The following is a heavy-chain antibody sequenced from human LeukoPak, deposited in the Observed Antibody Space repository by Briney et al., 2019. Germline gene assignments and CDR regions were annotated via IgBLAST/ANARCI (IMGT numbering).Heavy chain of an antibody. Sequence: ASVKVSCKASGYTFTSYGISWVRQAPGQGLEWTGWISAYNGNTNYAQKLQGRVTMTTDTSTSTAYIELRSLRSDDTAVYYCARGLFGVVTNWFDPWGQGTLVTVSS. CDR3: ARGLFGVVTNWFDP. D-gene: IGHD3-3*01. CDR1: GYTFTSYG. J-gene: IGHJ5*02. V-gene: IGHV1-18*01. CDR2: ISAYNGNT.